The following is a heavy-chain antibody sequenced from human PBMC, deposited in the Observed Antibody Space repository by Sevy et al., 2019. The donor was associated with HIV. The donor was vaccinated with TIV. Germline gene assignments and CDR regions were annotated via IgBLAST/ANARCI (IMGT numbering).Heavy chain of an antibody. CDR1: GFTFSDHY. Sequence: GGSLRLSCAASGFTFSDHYMDWVRQAPGKGLEWVGRTRNKANSYTTEYAASVKGRFTISRDDSKNSLYLQMNSLKTEDTAVYYCARGTDFRTGYYYYGMDVWGQWTTVTVSS. CDR2: TRNKANSYTT. D-gene: IGHD3-3*01. J-gene: IGHJ6*02. V-gene: IGHV3-72*01. CDR3: ARGTDFRTGYYYYGMDV.